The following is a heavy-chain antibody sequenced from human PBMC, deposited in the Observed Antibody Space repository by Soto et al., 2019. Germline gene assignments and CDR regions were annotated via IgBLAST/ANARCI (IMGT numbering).Heavy chain of an antibody. J-gene: IGHJ5*02. V-gene: IGHV1-69*08. CDR1: GGTFSSYT. CDR2: IIPILGIA. CDR3: ARELVVASTSWFDP. D-gene: IGHD2-15*01. Sequence: QVQLVQSGAEAKKPGSSVKVSCKASGGTFSSYTISWVRQAPGQGLEWMGRIIPILGIANYAQKFQGRVTSTADQATGTGYMELSSLGAEETAVYYCARELVVASTSWFDPWGQGTLVTVSS.